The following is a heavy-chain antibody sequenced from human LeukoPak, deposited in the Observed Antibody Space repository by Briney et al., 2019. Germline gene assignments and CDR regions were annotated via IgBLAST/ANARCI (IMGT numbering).Heavy chain of an antibody. CDR1: GYTFTSYG. J-gene: IGHJ4*02. CDR3: ARARTKYDFWSGYSGY. Sequence: ASVKVSCKASGYTFTSYGISWVRQAPGQGLEWMGWISAYNGNTNYAQKLQGRVTMTTDTSTSTAYMELRSLRSDDTAVYYCARARTKYDFWSGYSGYWGQGTLVTVSS. D-gene: IGHD3-3*01. V-gene: IGHV1-18*01. CDR2: ISAYNGNT.